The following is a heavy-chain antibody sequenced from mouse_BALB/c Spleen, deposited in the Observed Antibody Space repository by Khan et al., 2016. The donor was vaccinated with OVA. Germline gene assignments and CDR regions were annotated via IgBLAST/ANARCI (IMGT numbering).Heavy chain of an antibody. CDR1: GYTFINYW. J-gene: IGHJ2*01. Sequence: VQLQESGAELAKPEASVKMSCKASGYTFINYWILWIKQRPGQGLEWIGYINPSTGYTEYNQNFKDKATLTADISSSTAYMQLSSLTSEDSAVYCCARRSLRWDFDYWGQGTTLTVSS. D-gene: IGHD1-1*01. V-gene: IGHV1-7*01. CDR2: INPSTGYT. CDR3: ARRSLRWDFDY.